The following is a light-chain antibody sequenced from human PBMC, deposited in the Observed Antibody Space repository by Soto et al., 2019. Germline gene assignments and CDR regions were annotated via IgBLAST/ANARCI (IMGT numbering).Light chain of an antibody. CDR3: QQYNDYSWT. J-gene: IGKJ1*01. Sequence: IQMTQSPSTLSASVGDRVAITCRASQSIGIGLAWYPKKPGKAPRFLIYKASTLQTGVPSRFSGSGSGTEFTLTISSRQPDDFATYYCQQYNDYSWTFGQGTKVEIK. V-gene: IGKV1-5*03. CDR1: QSIGIG. CDR2: KAS.